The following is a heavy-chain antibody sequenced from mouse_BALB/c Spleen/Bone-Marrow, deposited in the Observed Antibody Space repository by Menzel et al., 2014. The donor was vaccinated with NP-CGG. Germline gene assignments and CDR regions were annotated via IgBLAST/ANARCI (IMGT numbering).Heavy chain of an antibody. D-gene: IGHD4-1*01. CDR2: ISGSGSST. Sequence: EVMLVESGGGLVQPGGSLKLSCAASGFTFSGYGMSWVRQTPDKGLELVATISGSGSSTYYPDSVKGRFTIYRDNARNTLFLQMSNLKSEVSAMYYCSRWQDWFDYWGQGTTLTVSS. V-gene: IGHV5-6-3*01. CDR3: SRWQDWFDY. J-gene: IGHJ2*01. CDR1: GFTFSGYG.